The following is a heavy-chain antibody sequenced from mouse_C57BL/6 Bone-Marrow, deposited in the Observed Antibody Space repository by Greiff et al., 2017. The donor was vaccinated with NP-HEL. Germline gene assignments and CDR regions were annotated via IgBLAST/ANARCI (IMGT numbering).Heavy chain of an antibody. J-gene: IGHJ4*01. CDR2: IRSKSNNYAT. CDR1: GFSFNTYA. Sequence: EVKLMESGGGLVQPKGSLKLSCAASGFSFNTYAMNWVRQAPGKGLEWVARIRSKSNNYATYYADSVKDRFTISRDDSESMLYLQMNNLKTEDTAMYYCVRGYGDYYAMDYWGQGTSVTVSS. V-gene: IGHV10-1*01. CDR3: VRGYGDYYAMDY. D-gene: IGHD1-1*02.